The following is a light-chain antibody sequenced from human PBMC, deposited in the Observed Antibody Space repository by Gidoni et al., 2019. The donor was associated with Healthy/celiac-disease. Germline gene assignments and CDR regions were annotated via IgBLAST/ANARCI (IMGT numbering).Light chain of an antibody. CDR2: WAS. V-gene: IGKV4-1*01. CDR3: QKYYSTPCS. CDR1: QSVLYSSNNKND. J-gene: IGKJ2*04. Sequence: DIVMTQSPDSLAVSLGERATINCKSSQSVLYSSNNKNDLALYQQKPGQPPKLLICWASTRESGVPDRFSGSGSGTDFTLTISRLQAEDVAVYYCQKYYSTPCSFGQGTKLEIK.